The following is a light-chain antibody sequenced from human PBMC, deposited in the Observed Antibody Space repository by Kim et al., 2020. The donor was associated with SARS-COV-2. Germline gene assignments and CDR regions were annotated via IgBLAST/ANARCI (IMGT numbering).Light chain of an antibody. V-gene: IGKV3-20*01. CDR3: QQYGDPIT. CDR2: EAS. Sequence: LSPGERAALSCRASQRVDSNYLAWYQQKPGQVPRLLIYEASSRTTGVPDRFTGSGSGTDFTLTINRLEPEDFAVYYCQQYGDPITFGQGTRLEIK. CDR1: QRVDSNY. J-gene: IGKJ5*01.